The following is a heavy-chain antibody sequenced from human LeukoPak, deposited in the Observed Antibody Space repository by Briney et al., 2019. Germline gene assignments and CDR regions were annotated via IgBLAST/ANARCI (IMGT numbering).Heavy chain of an antibody. Sequence: ASVKVSCKASGYTFTSYDINWVRQATGQGLEWMGWMNPNSGNTGYAQKFQGRVTMTRSTSISTAYMELNSLRSDDTAVYYCARGIDSGYARNHWGQGTLVTVSS. CDR3: ARGIDSGYARNH. CDR2: MNPNSGNT. J-gene: IGHJ5*02. D-gene: IGHD5-12*01. V-gene: IGHV1-8*01. CDR1: GYTFTSYD.